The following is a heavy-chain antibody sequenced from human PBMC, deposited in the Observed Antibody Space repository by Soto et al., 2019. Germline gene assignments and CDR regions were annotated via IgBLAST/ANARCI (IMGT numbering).Heavy chain of an antibody. J-gene: IGHJ4*02. CDR1: GLTFRSYW. CDR3: VMGMELWRLGS. Sequence: GGSLRLSCAASGLTFRSYWMHWVRQAPGKGLVWVSRINTDGSVAKYVDSVKGRFTISRDNAKNTLYLHMNSLRAEDKAVYYCVMGMELWRLGSWGQGTLAPV. D-gene: IGHD2-21*01. V-gene: IGHV3-74*03. CDR2: INTDGSVA.